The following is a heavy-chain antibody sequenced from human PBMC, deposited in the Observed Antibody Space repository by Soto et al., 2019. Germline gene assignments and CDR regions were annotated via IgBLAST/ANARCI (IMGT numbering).Heavy chain of an antibody. CDR2: IYPGDSDT. V-gene: IGHV5-51*01. J-gene: IGHJ4*02. D-gene: IGHD6-13*01. CDR1: GYSFTSYW. CDR3: ARHIKSDGYSSSAVDY. Sequence: PGESLKISCKGSGYSFTSYWIGWVRQMPGKGLEWMGIIYPGDSDTRYSPSFQGQVTISADKSISTAYLQWSSLKASDTAMYYCARHIKSDGYSSSAVDYWGQGTLVTVSS.